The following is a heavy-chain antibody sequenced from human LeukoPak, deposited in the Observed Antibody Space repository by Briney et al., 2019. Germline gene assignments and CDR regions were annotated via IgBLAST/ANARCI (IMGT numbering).Heavy chain of an antibody. V-gene: IGHV1-8*01. Sequence: ASVKVSCKASGYTFTSYDINWVRQATGQGLEWMGWTNPNSGNTGYAQKFQGRVTMTRNTSISTAYMELSSLRSEDTAVYYCARGQGIAAAGTPNKYYYYYYGMDVWGQGTAVTVSS. CDR2: TNPNSGNT. D-gene: IGHD6-13*01. J-gene: IGHJ6*02. CDR1: GYTFTSYD. CDR3: ARGQGIAAAGTPNKYYYYYYGMDV.